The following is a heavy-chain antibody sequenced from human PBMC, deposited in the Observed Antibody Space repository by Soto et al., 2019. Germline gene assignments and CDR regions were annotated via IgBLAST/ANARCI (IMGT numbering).Heavy chain of an antibody. V-gene: IGHV3-21*01. J-gene: IGHJ4*02. D-gene: IGHD5-12*01. CDR3: ARDSRWLRGGGFDY. CDR1: GFTFSSYS. CDR2: ISSSSSYI. Sequence: ESGGGLVKPGGSLRLSCAASGFTFSSYSMNWVRQAPGKGLEWVSSISSSSSYIYYADSVKGRFTISRDNAKNSLYLQMNSLRAEDTAVYYCARDSRWLRGGGFDYWGQGTLVTVSS.